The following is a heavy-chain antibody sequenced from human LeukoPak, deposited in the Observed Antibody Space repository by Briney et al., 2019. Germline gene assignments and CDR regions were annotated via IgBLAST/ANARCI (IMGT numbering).Heavy chain of an antibody. J-gene: IGHJ6*03. CDR2: ISAYNGNT. D-gene: IGHD2-2*02. CDR1: GYTFTSYG. V-gene: IGHV1-18*01. Sequence: ASVRVSCKASGYTFTSYGISWVRQAPGQGLEWMGWISAYNGNTNYAQKLQGRVTMTTDTSTSTAYMELRSLRSDDTAVYYCARVRWGSDIVVVPAAIGGEEYYYYYYMDVWGKGTTVTVSS. CDR3: ARVRWGSDIVVVPAAIGGEEYYYYYYMDV.